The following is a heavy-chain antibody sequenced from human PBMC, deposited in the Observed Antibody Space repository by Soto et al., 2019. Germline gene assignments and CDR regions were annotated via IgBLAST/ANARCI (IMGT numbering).Heavy chain of an antibody. V-gene: IGHV4-30-2*01. J-gene: IGHJ6*02. CDR1: ARSISSGFYS. CDR2: IYHSGSI. CDR3: SRALRVPRPYYYYYGMDV. D-gene: IGHD3-10*01. Sequence: SETLSLTCAVSARSISSGFYSWLRLLQPPGKGLEWIWYIYHSGSICYSPSLKSRVTIAVVRSKNQFCLKLSAVTAADTAVYYLSRALRVPRPYYYYYGMDVWGQGTTVTVSS.